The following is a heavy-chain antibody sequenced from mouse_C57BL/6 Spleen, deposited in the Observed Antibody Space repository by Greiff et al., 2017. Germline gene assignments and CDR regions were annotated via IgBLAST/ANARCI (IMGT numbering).Heavy chain of an antibody. Sequence: EVKLVESGGGLVKPGGSLKLSCAASGFTFSSYAMSWVRQTPEKRLEWVATISDGGSYTYYPDNVKGRFTISRDNAKNNLYLQMSHLTSEDTAMYYCARKGNWDGYFDYWGQGTTLTVSS. D-gene: IGHD4-1*01. CDR2: ISDGGSYT. V-gene: IGHV5-4*03. CDR3: ARKGNWDGYFDY. J-gene: IGHJ2*01. CDR1: GFTFSSYA.